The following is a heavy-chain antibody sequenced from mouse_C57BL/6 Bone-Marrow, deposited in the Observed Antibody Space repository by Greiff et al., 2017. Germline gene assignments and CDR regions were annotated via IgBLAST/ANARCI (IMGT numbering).Heavy chain of an antibody. CDR2: IYPSDSET. Sequence: VQLQQPGAELVRPGSSVKLSCKASGYTFTSYWMDWVKQRPGQGLEWIGNIYPSDSETHYNQKFKDKATLTVDKSSSTAYMQLSSRTSEDSAVYYCAREGTTVAQNYWGQGTTLTVSS. CDR1: GYTFTSYW. J-gene: IGHJ2*01. V-gene: IGHV1-61*01. D-gene: IGHD1-1*01. CDR3: AREGTTVAQNY.